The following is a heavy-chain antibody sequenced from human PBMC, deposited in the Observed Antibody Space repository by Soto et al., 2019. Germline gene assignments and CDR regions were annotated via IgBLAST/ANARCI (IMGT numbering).Heavy chain of an antibody. CDR1: GFTFSSCA. Sequence: PGGSLRLSCAASGFTFSSCAMHWVRQAPGKGLEWVAVISYDGSNKYYADSVKGRFTISRDNSKNTLYLQMNSLRAEDTAVYYCARDGGGVTIFGVVITWFDPWGQGTLVTVSS. J-gene: IGHJ5*02. CDR2: ISYDGSNK. D-gene: IGHD3-3*01. V-gene: IGHV3-30-3*01. CDR3: ARDGGGVTIFGVVITWFDP.